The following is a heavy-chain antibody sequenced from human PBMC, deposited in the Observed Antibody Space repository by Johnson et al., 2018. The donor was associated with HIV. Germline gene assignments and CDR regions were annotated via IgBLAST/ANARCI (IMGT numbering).Heavy chain of an antibody. V-gene: IGHV3-30*02. CDR3: AKIQGINYYGSGEDAFDI. J-gene: IGHJ3*02. D-gene: IGHD3-10*01. CDR1: GFTFSSYG. CDR2: IKQDGSEK. Sequence: QVQLVESGGGVVQPGRSLRLSCAASGFTFSSYGMHWVRQAPGKGLEWVANIKQDGSEKYYADSVKGRFTISRDNSKNTLYLQMNSLRAEDTAVYYCAKIQGINYYGSGEDAFDIWGQGTMVTVSS.